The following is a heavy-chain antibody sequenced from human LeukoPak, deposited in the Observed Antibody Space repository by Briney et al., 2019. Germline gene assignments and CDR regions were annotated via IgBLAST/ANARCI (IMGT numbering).Heavy chain of an antibody. V-gene: IGHV4-34*01. CDR1: GGSFSGYY. CDR3: ARGGGSPVDY. J-gene: IGHJ4*02. Sequence: SSQTLSLTCAVYGGSFSGYYWSWIRQPPGKGLEWIGEINHSGSTNYNPSLKSRVTISVDTSKNQFSLKLSSVTAADTAVYYCARGGGSPVDYWGQGTLVTVSS. CDR2: INHSGST. D-gene: IGHD3-10*01.